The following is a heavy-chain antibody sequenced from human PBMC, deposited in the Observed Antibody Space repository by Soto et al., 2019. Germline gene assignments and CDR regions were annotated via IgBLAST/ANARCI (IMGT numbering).Heavy chain of an antibody. CDR2: VYYRGTT. CDR3: AASGGPEGDWFDP. J-gene: IGHJ5*02. Sequence: SETLSLTCTVTGGSIRRRGYYWSWIRQRPGEGLEWIGFVYYRGTTDYNPSLRSRMTISADTSRNQFYLTVTSVTVADTAMYYCAASGGPEGDWFDPWGQGILVTVSS. CDR1: GGSIRRRGYY. D-gene: IGHD2-8*02. V-gene: IGHV4-31*02.